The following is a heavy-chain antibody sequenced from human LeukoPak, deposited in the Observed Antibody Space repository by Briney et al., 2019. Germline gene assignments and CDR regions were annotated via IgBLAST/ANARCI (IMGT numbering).Heavy chain of an antibody. CDR1: GYTFTSYY. CDR3: ARHQNLYKYFDY. J-gene: IGHJ4*02. Sequence: ASVKLSCKASGYTFTSYYMHWVRQAPGQGLEWMGIINPSGGSTSYAQKFQGRVTMTRDTSTSTVYMELSSLRSEDTAVYYCARHQNLYKYFDYWGQGTLVTVSS. D-gene: IGHD1-14*01. CDR2: INPSGGST. V-gene: IGHV1-46*03.